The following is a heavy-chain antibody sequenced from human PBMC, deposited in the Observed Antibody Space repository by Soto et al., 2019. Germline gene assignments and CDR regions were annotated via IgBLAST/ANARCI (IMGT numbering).Heavy chain of an antibody. CDR1: GFTFSNYA. V-gene: IGHV3-23*01. D-gene: IGHD2-21*02. CDR3: AQTCGVDCHSVFFY. Sequence: EVQLLESGGGLVQPGGSLRLSCAASGFTFSNYAMSWVRQAPGKGLEWVSGISGGGGSSYYADSVKGRFTISRDNSKNTLYLQMNSLRAEDTAVYYCAQTCGVDCHSVFFYWGQGTLVIVSS. CDR2: ISGGGGSS. J-gene: IGHJ4*02.